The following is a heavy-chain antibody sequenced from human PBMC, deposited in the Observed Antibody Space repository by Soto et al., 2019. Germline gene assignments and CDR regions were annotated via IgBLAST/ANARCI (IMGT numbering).Heavy chain of an antibody. CDR3: ARDFAYFDS. Sequence: PAWALSLTCTVSVVSFKSGSYSWSWIRQPPGKGLEWVGYVYQTGRTSYTPSLKSRVSIAMDTSKKQFSLNLDSVTAADTAVYFCARDFAYFDSWGQGTLVTVSS. CDR1: VVSFKSGSYS. D-gene: IGHD3-3*01. CDR2: VYQTGRT. V-gene: IGHV4-61*01. J-gene: IGHJ4*02.